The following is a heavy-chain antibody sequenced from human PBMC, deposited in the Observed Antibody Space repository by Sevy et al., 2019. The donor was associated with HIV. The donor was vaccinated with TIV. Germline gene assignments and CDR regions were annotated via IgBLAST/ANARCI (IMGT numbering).Heavy chain of an antibody. V-gene: IGHV3-30*02. J-gene: IGHJ3*02. CDR1: VFTFNIYG. D-gene: IGHD3-16*01. CDR3: ARETTYYDASGPVPGDI. Sequence: GGSLRLSCAASVFTFNIYGMKWVRQAPGKGLEWVAFMWKDGINTYYADSVKGRFTMSKDNSKNTLYLQMNSLRTEDKALYYCARETTYYDASGPVPGDIWGQGTMVTVSS. CDR2: MWKDGINT.